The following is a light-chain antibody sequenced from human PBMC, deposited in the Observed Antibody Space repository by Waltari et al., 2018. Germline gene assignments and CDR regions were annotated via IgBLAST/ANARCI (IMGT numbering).Light chain of an antibody. CDR3: ASWDDSLTCVL. V-gene: IGLV1-47*01. J-gene: IGLJ3*02. Sequence: QSVLTQPPSVSGTPGQSVTIFCSGSNSNIGNNYVYWYQQFPGTAPKLLIYRNDQRPSGVPDRFSGSRSGSSASLAISGRRSEDEASYFCASWDDSLTCVLFGGGTKLTV. CDR1: NSNIGNNY. CDR2: RND.